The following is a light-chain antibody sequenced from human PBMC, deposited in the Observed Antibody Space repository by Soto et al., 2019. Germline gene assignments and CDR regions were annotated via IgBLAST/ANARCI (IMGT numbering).Light chain of an antibody. J-gene: IGKJ3*01. Sequence: IQLTQSPSSLSASVGDTVTITCRASQAIGSYFAWYQQRPGTAPKLLIYSASTLHSGVPSRFSGSGSGTDFTLTICSLQPEDFATYYCQQVDSYPRTFGPGTTVEI. CDR1: QAIGSY. V-gene: IGKV1-9*01. CDR3: QQVDSYPRT. CDR2: SAS.